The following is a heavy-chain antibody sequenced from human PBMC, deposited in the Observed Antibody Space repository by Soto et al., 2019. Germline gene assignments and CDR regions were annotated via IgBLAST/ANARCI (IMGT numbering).Heavy chain of an antibody. Sequence: RASVKVSCKASGYTFTGYYMHWVRQAPGQGLEWMGWINPNSGGTNYAQKFQGRVTMTRDTSISTAYMELSRLRSDDTAVYYCATQKTHYDILTGYSNWGQGTLVTVS. CDR2: INPNSGGT. CDR3: ATQKTHYDILTGYSN. V-gene: IGHV1-2*02. J-gene: IGHJ4*02. CDR1: GYTFTGYY. D-gene: IGHD3-9*01.